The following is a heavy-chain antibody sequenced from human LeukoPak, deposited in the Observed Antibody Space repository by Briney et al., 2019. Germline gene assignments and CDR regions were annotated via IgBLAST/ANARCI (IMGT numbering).Heavy chain of an antibody. D-gene: IGHD3-9*01. Sequence: ASVKVSCKASGYTFTSYDINWLRQATGQGLEWMGWMNPNSGNTGYAQKFQGRVTMTRNTSISTAYMELSSLRSEDTAVYYCATGYSNYYYYYYMDVWGKGTTVTVSS. J-gene: IGHJ6*03. V-gene: IGHV1-8*01. CDR3: ATGYSNYYYYYYMDV. CDR1: GYTFTSYD. CDR2: MNPNSGNT.